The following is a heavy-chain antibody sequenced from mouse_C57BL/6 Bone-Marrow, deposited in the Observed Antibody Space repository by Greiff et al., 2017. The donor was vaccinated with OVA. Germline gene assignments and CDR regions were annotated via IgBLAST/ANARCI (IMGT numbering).Heavy chain of an antibody. V-gene: IGHV1-50*01. CDR1: GYTFTSYW. CDR3: ARERIITTVEAWFAY. J-gene: IGHJ3*01. Sequence: QVQLQQPGAELVKPGASVKLSCKASGYTFTSYWMQWVKQRPGQGLEWIGEIDPSDSYTNYNQKFKGKATLTVDTSSSTAYMQLSSLTSEDSAVYYCARERIITTVEAWFAYWGQGTLVTVSA. D-gene: IGHD1-1*01. CDR2: IDPSDSYT.